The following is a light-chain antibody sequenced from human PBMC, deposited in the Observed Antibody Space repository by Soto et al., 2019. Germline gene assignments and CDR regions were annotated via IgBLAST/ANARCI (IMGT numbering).Light chain of an antibody. V-gene: IGKV3-20*01. CDR1: QSVSSSY. CDR3: QHYGRSPPGYT. CDR2: GAS. Sequence: EIVLTQSPGTLSLSPGERATLSCRASQSVSSSYLTWYQQKPGQAPRLLISGASSRATGIPDRFSGSGSGTDFTLTISRLEPEDFAVYYCQHYGRSPPGYTFGQETKLEIK. J-gene: IGKJ2*01.